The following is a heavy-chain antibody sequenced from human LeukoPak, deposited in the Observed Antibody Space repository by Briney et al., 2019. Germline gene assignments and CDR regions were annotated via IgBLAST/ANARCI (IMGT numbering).Heavy chain of an antibody. CDR1: ELTFSSYW. J-gene: IGHJ3*02. Sequence: GGSLRLSCAASELTFSSYWMHWVRQAPGKGLVWVSRIYSDGSITTYTDSVKGRFTISRDNAKNTLYLHMNSLRAEDTAVYYCARAPPSSGYAYHFDIWGQGTMVTVSS. CDR2: IYSDGSIT. D-gene: IGHD5-18*01. V-gene: IGHV3-74*03. CDR3: ARAPPSSGYAYHFDI.